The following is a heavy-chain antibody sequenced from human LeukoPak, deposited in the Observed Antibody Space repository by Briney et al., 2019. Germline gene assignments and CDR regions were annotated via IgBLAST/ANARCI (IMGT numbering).Heavy chain of an antibody. J-gene: IGHJ6*02. CDR1: GGTFSSYA. V-gene: IGHV1-69*13. D-gene: IGHD3-10*01. CDR2: IIPIFVTA. Sequence: SVKVSCKASGGTFSSYAISWVRPAPGQRLGWMGGIIPIFVTAHYAQKFQGRVTITADESTSTAYMELSSLRSEDTAVYYCARLYYYGSGSYYPPYYYYGMDVWGQGTTVTVSS. CDR3: ARLYYYGSGSYYPPYYYYGMDV.